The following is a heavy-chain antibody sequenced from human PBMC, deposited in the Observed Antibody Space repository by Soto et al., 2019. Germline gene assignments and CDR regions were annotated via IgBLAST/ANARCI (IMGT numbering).Heavy chain of an antibody. V-gene: IGHV3-30*18. CDR3: AKPRITMIVVVITDFDY. J-gene: IGHJ4*02. Sequence: GGSLRLSCAASGFTFSSYGMHWVRQAPGKGLEWVAVISYDGSNKYYADSVKGRFTISRDNSKNTLYLQMNSLRAEDTVVYYCAKPRITMIVVVITDFDYWGQGTLVTFSS. D-gene: IGHD3-22*01. CDR1: GFTFSSYG. CDR2: ISYDGSNK.